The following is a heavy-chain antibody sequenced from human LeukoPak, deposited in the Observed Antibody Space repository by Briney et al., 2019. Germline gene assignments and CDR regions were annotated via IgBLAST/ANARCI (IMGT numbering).Heavy chain of an antibody. CDR2: IYYSGST. CDR1: GGSISSSSYY. Sequence: SETLSLTCTVSGGSISSSSYYWGWIRQPPGKGLEWIGSIYYSGSTYYNPSLKSRVTISVDTSKNQFSLKLSSVTAADTAVYYCVRGDGYNFDYWGQGTLVTVSS. J-gene: IGHJ4*02. CDR3: VRGDGYNFDY. D-gene: IGHD5-24*01. V-gene: IGHV4-39*07.